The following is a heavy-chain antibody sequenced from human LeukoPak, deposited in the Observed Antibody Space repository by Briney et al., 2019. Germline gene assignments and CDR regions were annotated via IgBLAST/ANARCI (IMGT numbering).Heavy chain of an antibody. CDR3: AKEINNWNYGLDY. CDR1: GFTFEDYA. Sequence: GGSLRLSCAASGFTFEDYAMHWVRHAPGKGLEWVSLISWDGGYSYYADSIKGRFSISRDNSKNSLYLQMIDLRPEDTGFYYCAKEINNWNYGLDYWGQGTLVTVSS. CDR2: ISWDGGYS. V-gene: IGHV3-43D*03. J-gene: IGHJ4*02. D-gene: IGHD1-7*01.